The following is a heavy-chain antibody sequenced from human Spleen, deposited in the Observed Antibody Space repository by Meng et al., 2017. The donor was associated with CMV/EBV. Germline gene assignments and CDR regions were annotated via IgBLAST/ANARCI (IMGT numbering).Heavy chain of an antibody. CDR2: ISAYNGNT. CDR3: AREADIDTGYYYYYGMDV. V-gene: IGHV1-18*04. D-gene: IGHD5-12*01. J-gene: IGHJ6*02. CDR1: GYRFTDHY. Sequence: ASVKVSCKASGYRFTDHYFHWVRQAPGQGLEWMGWISAYNGNTNYAQKLQGRVTMTTDTSTSTAYMELRSLRSDDTAVYYCAREADIDTGYYYYYGMDVWGQGTTVTVSS.